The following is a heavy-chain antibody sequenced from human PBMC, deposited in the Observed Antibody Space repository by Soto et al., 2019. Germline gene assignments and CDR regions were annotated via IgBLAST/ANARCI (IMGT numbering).Heavy chain of an antibody. Sequence: EVQVVESGGRLVQPGRSLRLSCAASGFTFDDYAMHWVRQAPGKGLEWVSGIRRDGGSRGYAGSVKGRFTISRDKARNSLYLQVWSMRVEVTAVYSCAKEGGLSMAYVEVWGRGTLVIVSS. CDR1: GFTFDDYA. V-gene: IGHV3-9*01. CDR2: IRRDGGSR. J-gene: IGHJ4*02. CDR3: AKEGGLSMAYVEV. D-gene: IGHD3-10*01.